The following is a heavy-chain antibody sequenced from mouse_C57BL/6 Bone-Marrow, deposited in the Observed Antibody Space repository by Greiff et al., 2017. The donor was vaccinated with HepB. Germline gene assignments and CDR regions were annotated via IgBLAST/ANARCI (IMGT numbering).Heavy chain of an antibody. CDR1: GFTFSDYY. CDR3: ARHFYLYAMDY. V-gene: IGHV5-12*01. J-gene: IGHJ4*01. Sequence: EVKVEESGGGLVQPGGSLKLSCAASGFTFSDYYMYWVRQTPEKRLEWVAYISNGGGSTYYPDTVKGRFTISRDNAKNTLYLQMSRLKSEDTAMYYCARHFYLYAMDYWGQGTSVTVSS. CDR2: ISNGGGST. D-gene: IGHD5-1*01.